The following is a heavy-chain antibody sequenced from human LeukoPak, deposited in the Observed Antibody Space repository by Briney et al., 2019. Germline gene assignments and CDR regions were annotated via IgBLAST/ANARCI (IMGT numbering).Heavy chain of an antibody. V-gene: IGHV3-49*03. J-gene: IGHJ4*02. CDR2: IRSKAYGGTT. CDR1: GFTFSSYS. Sequence: GGSLRLSCAASGFTFSSYSMSWFRQAPGKGLEWVGFIRSKAYGGTTEYAASVKGRFTISRDDSKSIAYLQMNSLKTEDTAVYYCTRGALSGSFVFDYWGQGTLVTVSS. CDR3: TRGALSGSFVFDY. D-gene: IGHD1-26*01.